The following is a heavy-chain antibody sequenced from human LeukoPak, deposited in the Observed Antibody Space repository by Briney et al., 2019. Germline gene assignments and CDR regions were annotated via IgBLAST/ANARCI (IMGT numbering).Heavy chain of an antibody. D-gene: IGHD1-26*01. V-gene: IGHV1-69*13. Sequence: ASVKVSCKASGGTFTNYAFTWVRQAPGQGPEWMGGIIPVFGTTNYAQKFQGRVTITADESTTTAYMELRSLKSEDTAVYYCARGVRNSGSYYVDYWGQGTPVTVSS. CDR3: ARGVRNSGSYYVDY. CDR1: GGTFTNYA. J-gene: IGHJ4*02. CDR2: IIPVFGTT.